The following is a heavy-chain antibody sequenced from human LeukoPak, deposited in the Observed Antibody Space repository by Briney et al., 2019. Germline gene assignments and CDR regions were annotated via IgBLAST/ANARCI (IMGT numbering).Heavy chain of an antibody. CDR1: GGSISSYY. V-gene: IGHV4-59*08. J-gene: IGHJ3*02. D-gene: IGHD2-15*01. Sequence: PSETLSLTCTVSGGSISSYYWSWIRQPPGKGLEWIGSIYHSGSTYYNPSLKGRVTISVDTSKNQFSLKLSSVTAADTAVYYCARRVDEAFDIWGQGTMVTVSS. CDR3: ARRVDEAFDI. CDR2: IYHSGST.